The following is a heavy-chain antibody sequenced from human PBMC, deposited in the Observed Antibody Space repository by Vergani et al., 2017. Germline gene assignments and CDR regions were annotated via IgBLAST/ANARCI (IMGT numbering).Heavy chain of an antibody. CDR3: ARDIVDSMVRGSFLAASDAFDI. CDR2: IWSKPYGGTT. V-gene: IGHV3-49*04. Sequence: EVHLVESGGGLVQPGRSLRLSCSGSGFTLGDYAMTWVRQAPGKGLEWVAFIWSKPYGGTTEYAASVKGRFTISRDDSKSIAYLQMSSLKAEDTAVYYCARDIVDSMVRGSFLAASDAFDIWGQGTMVTVSS. D-gene: IGHD3-10*01. J-gene: IGHJ3*02. CDR1: GFTLGDYA.